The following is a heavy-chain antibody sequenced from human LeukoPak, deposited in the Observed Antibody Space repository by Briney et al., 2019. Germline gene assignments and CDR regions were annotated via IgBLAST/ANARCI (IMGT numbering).Heavy chain of an antibody. J-gene: IGHJ4*02. CDR1: GFTSSSYW. CDR2: ISGDGTAR. D-gene: IGHD7-27*01. V-gene: IGHV3-74*01. CDR3: ATSLGPLTEY. Sequence: GGSLRLSCAASGFTSSSYWMHWVRQVPGKGLVWVSRISGDGTARNYADSVKGRFTISRDDAKNTLYLQMNSLRVEDTAVYYCATSLGPLTEYWGQGTLVTVSS.